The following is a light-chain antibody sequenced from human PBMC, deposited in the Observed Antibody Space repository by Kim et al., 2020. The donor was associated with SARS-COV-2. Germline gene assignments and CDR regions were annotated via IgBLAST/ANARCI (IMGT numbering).Light chain of an antibody. V-gene: IGLV3-1*01. CDR1: KLENKF. Sequence: VSPGQTASITCSGDKLENKFVCWYQQKSGQSPVLVVYQDDKRPPGIPERFSGSHSGNIATLTISGAQAMDEADYFCQAWDSFTHVVFGGGTQLTVL. J-gene: IGLJ2*01. CDR3: QAWDSFTHVV. CDR2: QDD.